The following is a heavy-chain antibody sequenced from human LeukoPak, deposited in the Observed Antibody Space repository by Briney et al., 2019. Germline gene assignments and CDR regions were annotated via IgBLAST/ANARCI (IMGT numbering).Heavy chain of an antibody. V-gene: IGHV1-3*01. J-gene: IGHJ4*02. CDR2: INSGNGNT. D-gene: IGHD2-15*01. Sequence: ASVKVSCKASVYTFSNYAIDCVRQARWQRLEWMGWINSGNGNTKYLQELQGRFANTTDTSASTAYMEVSSLRSDDTAVYYCPREWLSSGDRHYSQWGQGTLVTVSS. CDR1: VYTFSNYA. CDR3: PREWLSSGDRHYSQ.